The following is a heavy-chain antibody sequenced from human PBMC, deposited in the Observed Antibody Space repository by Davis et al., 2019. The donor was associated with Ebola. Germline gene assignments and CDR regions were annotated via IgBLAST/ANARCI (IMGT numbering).Heavy chain of an antibody. D-gene: IGHD5-18*01. J-gene: IGHJ4*02. Sequence: LSLTCAASGFTLSTYTMHCVRQPPGKGLEWVSSISGTTSYVYYAHPLKGRFTISRHNAKNSLYLQMNTLRVEDTAIYYCVPGTWIRGQGILVTVSS. CDR2: ISGTTSYV. CDR1: GFTLSTYT. V-gene: IGHV3-21*01. CDR3: VPGTWI.